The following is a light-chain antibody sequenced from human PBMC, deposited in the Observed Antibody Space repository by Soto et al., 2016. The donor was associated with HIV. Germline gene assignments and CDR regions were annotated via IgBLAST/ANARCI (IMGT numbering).Light chain of an antibody. CDR1: NIGGKS. Sequence: SYELTQPAAVAVAPGKTATITCGGNNIGGKSVHWYQQKAGQAPVLVVYDDSDRPSGIPERYAGSNFGNTATLTISRGEVGDEADYYCQVWDSANDHWIFGGGTKLTVL. J-gene: IGLJ2*01. CDR3: QVWDSANDHWI. V-gene: IGLV3-21*03. CDR2: DDS.